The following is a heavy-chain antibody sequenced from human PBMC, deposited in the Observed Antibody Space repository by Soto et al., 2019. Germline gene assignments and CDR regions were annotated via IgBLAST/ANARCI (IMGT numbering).Heavy chain of an antibody. CDR1: VLSCISYS. J-gene: IGHJ6*01. V-gene: IGHV3-21*01. Sequence: WLCXRLSGSSAVLSCISYSINWFRHAPGKGLELVSSISSSSSYIYYADSVKGRFTISRDNAKNSLYLQMNRLRAEDTAVYYCERRAATYDFWSRHDAEVRGQGPTV. CDR3: ERRAATYDFWSRHDAEV. D-gene: IGHD3-3*01. CDR2: ISSSSSYI.